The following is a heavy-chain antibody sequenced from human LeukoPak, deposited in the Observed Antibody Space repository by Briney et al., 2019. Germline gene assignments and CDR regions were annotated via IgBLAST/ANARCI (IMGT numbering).Heavy chain of an antibody. Sequence: GGSLRLSCAASGFTFRSYGMHWVRQAPGKGLEWVSYISSSGSTIYYADSVKGRFTVSRDNAKNSLYLQMNSLRAEDTAVYYCAELGITMIGGVWGKGTTVTISS. D-gene: IGHD3-10*02. CDR3: AELGITMIGGV. V-gene: IGHV3-48*04. CDR2: ISSSGSTI. CDR1: GFTFRSYG. J-gene: IGHJ6*04.